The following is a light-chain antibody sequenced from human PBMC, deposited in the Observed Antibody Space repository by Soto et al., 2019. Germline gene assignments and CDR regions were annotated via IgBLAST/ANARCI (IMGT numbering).Light chain of an antibody. CDR1: SSNIESNT. CDR3: LAWDDGLNGNL. Sequence: QSVLTQPPSASGTPGQRVTISCSGSSSNIESNTVYWYQQLPGMAPRLLIHTNDRRPSGVPDRFSGSKSGTSASLAISGAQPQDDADYYGLAWDDGLNGNLVGTGTKVTVL. V-gene: IGLV1-44*01. J-gene: IGLJ1*01. CDR2: TND.